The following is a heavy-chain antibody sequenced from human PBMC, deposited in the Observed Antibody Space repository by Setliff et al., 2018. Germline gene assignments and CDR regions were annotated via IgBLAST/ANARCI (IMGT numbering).Heavy chain of an antibody. V-gene: IGHV3-7*03. CDR3: ARDLSNVWGSYRLTNWFDP. CDR1: GFTFINYW. D-gene: IGHD3-16*02. J-gene: IGHJ5*02. Sequence: GGSLRLSCAASGFTFINYWMSWVRQAPGAGLEWLANIKQDGSEKFYVDSVKGRFTISRDNAKNSLYLQMNSLRAEDTAVYYCARDLSNVWGSYRLTNWFDPWGQGTLVTVSS. CDR2: IKQDGSEK.